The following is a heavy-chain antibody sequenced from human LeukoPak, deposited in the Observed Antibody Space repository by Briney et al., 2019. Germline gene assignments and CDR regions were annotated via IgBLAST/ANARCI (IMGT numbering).Heavy chain of an antibody. Sequence: ASVKVSCKASGYTFTTYDINWVRLATGQGLQWMGWINPNSSNTGYAQKFQGRITITRNTSISTVYMELSSLRSEDTAVYHCARGPPTAQYFQHWGQGTLVTVSS. D-gene: IGHD1-1*01. V-gene: IGHV1-8*03. CDR2: INPNSSNT. CDR3: ARGPPTAQYFQH. CDR1: GYTFTTYD. J-gene: IGHJ1*01.